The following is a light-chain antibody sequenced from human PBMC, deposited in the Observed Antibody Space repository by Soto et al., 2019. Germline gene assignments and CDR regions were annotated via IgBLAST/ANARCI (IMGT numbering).Light chain of an antibody. CDR1: SSNLGSYNL. CDR3: CSYAGSDTMI. J-gene: IGLJ2*01. Sequence: QSALTQPASVSGSPGQSITISCTGTSSNLGSYNLVSWYQQHPGEAPKLMIYEASKRPSGVSNRFSGSKSGNTASLTISGLQAEDEADYYCCSYAGSDTMIFGGGTKVTVL. V-gene: IGLV2-23*01. CDR2: EAS.